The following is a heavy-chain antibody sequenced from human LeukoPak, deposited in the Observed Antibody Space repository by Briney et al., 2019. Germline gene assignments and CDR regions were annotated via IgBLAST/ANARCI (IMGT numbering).Heavy chain of an antibody. D-gene: IGHD4-17*01. CDR1: GGSFSGYY. CDR2: INHSGST. CDR3: ARGPYGDGTYYFDY. V-gene: IGHV4-34*01. J-gene: IGHJ4*02. Sequence: SETLSLTCAVYGGSFSGYYWSWIRQPPGRGLXXXXXINHSGSTNYNPSLKSRVTISVDTSKNQFSLKLSSVTAADTAVYYCARGPYGDGTYYFDYWGQGTLVTVSS.